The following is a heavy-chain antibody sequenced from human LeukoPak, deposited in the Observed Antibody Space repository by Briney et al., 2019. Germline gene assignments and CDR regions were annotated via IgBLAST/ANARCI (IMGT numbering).Heavy chain of an antibody. CDR1: GFTFSDYY. CDR2: ISSSGSTI. V-gene: IGHV3-11*01. CDR3: ARDTQKYCTNGVCYGLDY. D-gene: IGHD2-8*01. Sequence: PGGSLRLSCAASGFTFSDYYMSWLRQAPGKGLEWVSDISSSGSTIYYADSVKGRFTISRDNAKNSLYLQMNSLRAEDTAVYYCARDTQKYCTNGVCYGLDYWGQGTLVTVSS. J-gene: IGHJ4*02.